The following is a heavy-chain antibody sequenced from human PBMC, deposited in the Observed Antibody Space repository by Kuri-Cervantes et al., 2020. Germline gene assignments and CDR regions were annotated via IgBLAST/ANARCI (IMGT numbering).Heavy chain of an antibody. V-gene: IGHV3-21*03. CDR3: ARDYGGNSGYFDY. CDR1: GFTFSVYS. D-gene: IGHD4-23*01. Sequence: GGSLRLSCVASGFTFSVYSMNWVRQAPGKGLEWVSSISSSSGYIYYADSVKGRFTISRDNAKNSLYLQMNSLRAEDTAVYYCARDYGGNSGYFDYWGQGTLVTVSS. J-gene: IGHJ4*02. CDR2: ISSSSGYI.